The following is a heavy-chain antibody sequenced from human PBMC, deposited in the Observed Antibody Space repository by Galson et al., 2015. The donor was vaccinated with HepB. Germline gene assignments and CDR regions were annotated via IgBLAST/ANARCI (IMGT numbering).Heavy chain of an antibody. D-gene: IGHD6-13*01. Sequence: SVKVSCKASGYTFTSYGISWVRQAPGQGLEWMGWISAYNGNTNYAQKLQGRVTMTTDTSTSTAYMELRSLRSDDTAVYYCAREDSGKYSSSWYTTDWFDPWGQGTLVTVSS. J-gene: IGHJ5*02. CDR3: AREDSGKYSSSWYTTDWFDP. CDR1: GYTFTSYG. CDR2: ISAYNGNT. V-gene: IGHV1-18*04.